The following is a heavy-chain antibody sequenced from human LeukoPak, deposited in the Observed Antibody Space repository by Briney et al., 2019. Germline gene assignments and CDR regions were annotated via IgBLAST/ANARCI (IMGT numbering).Heavy chain of an antibody. D-gene: IGHD6-13*01. J-gene: IGHJ4*02. V-gene: IGHV4-39*07. CDR1: GGSISSSSYY. Sequence: SETLSLTCTVSGGSISSSSYYWGWIRQPPGKGLEWIGSIYYSGSTYYNPSLKSRVTMSIDTSKNQLSLKVISVTAADTAVYYCARGVIASGGNDFDYWGQGTLVTISS. CDR3: ARGVIASGGNDFDY. CDR2: IYYSGST.